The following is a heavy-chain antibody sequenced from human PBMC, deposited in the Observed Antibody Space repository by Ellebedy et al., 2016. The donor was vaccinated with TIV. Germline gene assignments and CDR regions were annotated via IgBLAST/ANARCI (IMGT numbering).Heavy chain of an antibody. CDR3: ARAGDYENFDY. D-gene: IGHD4-17*01. Sequence: SVKGRFTISRENAKNSLYLQMNSLRAEDTAVYYCARAGDYENFDYWGQGTLVTVSS. V-gene: IGHV3-13*01. J-gene: IGHJ4*02.